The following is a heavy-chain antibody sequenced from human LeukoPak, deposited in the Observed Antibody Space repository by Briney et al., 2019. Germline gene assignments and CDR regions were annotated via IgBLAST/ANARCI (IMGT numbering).Heavy chain of an antibody. D-gene: IGHD2-2*01. J-gene: IGHJ5*02. CDR1: GGTFSSYA. CDR3: ARDWALGYCSSTSCYSRYNWFDP. CDR2: IIPIFGTA. Sequence: ASVKVSCKASGGTFSSYAISWVRQAPGQGLEWMGGIIPIFGTANYAQKFQGIVTITADKSTSTAYMELSSLRSEDTAVYYCARDWALGYCSSTSCYSRYNWFDPWGQGTLVTVSS. V-gene: IGHV1-69*06.